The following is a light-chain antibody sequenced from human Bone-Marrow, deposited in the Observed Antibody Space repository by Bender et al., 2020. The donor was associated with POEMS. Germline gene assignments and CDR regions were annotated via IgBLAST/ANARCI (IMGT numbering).Light chain of an antibody. Sequence: QSVLPQPPSVSVAPGQTVTISCSGSTSNIGNNFVSWYQQLPGTAPKLLIFDNNKQPSGISDRFSGSKSGTSATLGITGLQTGDEGDYFCGAWDSGLSAVVFGGGTKLTVL. CDR3: GAWDSGLSAVV. J-gene: IGLJ2*01. CDR2: DNN. CDR1: TSNIGNNF. V-gene: IGLV1-51*01.